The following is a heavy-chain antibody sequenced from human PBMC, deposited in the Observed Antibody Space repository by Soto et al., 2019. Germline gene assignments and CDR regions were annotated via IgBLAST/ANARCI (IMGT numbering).Heavy chain of an antibody. CDR2: INPSGGST. CDR1: GYTFTSYY. D-gene: IGHD6-19*01. V-gene: IGHV1-46*03. J-gene: IGHJ5*02. CDR3: ARDQEQWLELHWFDP. Sequence: GASVKVSCKASGYTFTSYYMHWVRQAPGQGLEWMGIINPSGGSTSYAQKFQGRVTMTRDTSTSTVYMELSSLRSEDTAVYYCARDQEQWLELHWFDPWGQGTLVTVSS.